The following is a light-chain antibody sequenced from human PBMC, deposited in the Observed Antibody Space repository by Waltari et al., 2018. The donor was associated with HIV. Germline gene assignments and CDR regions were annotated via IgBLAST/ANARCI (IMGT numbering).Light chain of an antibody. J-gene: IGKJ4*01. Sequence: EIVMTQSPATLSVSPGERATLSCRASQSIINNLAWYQHKPGQAPRLLISAASTRATGFPARFSGSGWGTEFTLTISSLQSEDSAVYYCQQYNNGPLTFGGGTKVEIK. CDR1: QSIINN. CDR3: QQYNNGPLT. CDR2: AAS. V-gene: IGKV3-15*01.